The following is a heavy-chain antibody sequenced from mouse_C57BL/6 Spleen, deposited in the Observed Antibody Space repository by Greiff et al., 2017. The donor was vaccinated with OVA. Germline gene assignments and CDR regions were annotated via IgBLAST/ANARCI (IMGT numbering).Heavy chain of an antibody. CDR3: ARGGGNYSAWFAY. J-gene: IGHJ3*01. D-gene: IGHD2-1*01. Sequence: EVKLVESEGGLVQPGSSMKLSCTASGFTFSDYYMAWVRQVPEKGLEWVANINYDGSSTYYLDSLKSRFIISRDNAKNILYLQMSSLKSEDTATYYCARGGGNYSAWFAYWGQGTLVTVSA. CDR1: GFTFSDYY. V-gene: IGHV5-16*01. CDR2: INYDGSST.